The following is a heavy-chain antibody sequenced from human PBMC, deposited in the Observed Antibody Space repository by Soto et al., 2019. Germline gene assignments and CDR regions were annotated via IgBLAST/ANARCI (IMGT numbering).Heavy chain of an antibody. CDR3: ARVVTIFGVVIIGSWVDP. J-gene: IGHJ5*02. D-gene: IGHD3-3*01. V-gene: IGHV1-18*01. CDR1: GYTFTSYG. Sequence: ASVKVSCKASGYTFTSYGISWVRQAPGQGLEWMGWISAYNGNTNYAQKLQGRVTMTTDTSTSTAYMELRSLRSDDTAVYYCARVVTIFGVVIIGSWVDPWGQGTLVTVSS. CDR2: ISAYNGNT.